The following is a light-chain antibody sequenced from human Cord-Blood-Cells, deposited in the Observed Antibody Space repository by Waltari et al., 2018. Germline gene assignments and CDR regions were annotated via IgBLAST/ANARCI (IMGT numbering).Light chain of an antibody. Sequence: DIQMTQSPSSLSASVGDRVTITCRASQSISSYLNWYQQKPGKAPKLLIYAASSLQRWVPSRCSGSGSGTDFTLTISSLQPEDFATYYCQQSYSTPWTFGQGTKVEIK. CDR1: QSISSY. J-gene: IGKJ1*01. CDR3: QQSYSTPWT. CDR2: AAS. V-gene: IGKV1-39*01.